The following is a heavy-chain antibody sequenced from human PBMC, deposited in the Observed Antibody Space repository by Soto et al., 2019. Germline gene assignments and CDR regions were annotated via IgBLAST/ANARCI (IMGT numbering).Heavy chain of an antibody. CDR1: GYSFTSYW. V-gene: IGHV5-51*01. J-gene: IGHJ6*02. CDR2: IYPGDSDT. D-gene: IGHD6-13*01. Sequence: GESLKISYKGSGYSFTSYWIGWVRQMPGKGLEWMGIIYPGDSDTRYCPSFQGQVTISADKSISTAYLQWSSLKASDTAMYYCARTSAAGKYYYGMDVWGQGTTVTVSS. CDR3: ARTSAAGKYYYGMDV.